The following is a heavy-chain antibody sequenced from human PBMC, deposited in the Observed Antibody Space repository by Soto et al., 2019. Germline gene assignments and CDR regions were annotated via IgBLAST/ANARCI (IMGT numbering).Heavy chain of an antibody. CDR2: IIPIFGTA. V-gene: IGHV1-69*13. J-gene: IGHJ4*02. D-gene: IGHD6-13*01. CDR1: GGTFSSYA. Sequence: SVKVCCKASGGTFSSYAISWVRQAPGQGLEWMGGIIPIFGTANYAQKFQGRVTNTADESTSTAYMELSSLRSEDTAVYYCARDSTGIAAPKATGPHYFDYWGQGTLVTVSS. CDR3: ARDSTGIAAPKATGPHYFDY.